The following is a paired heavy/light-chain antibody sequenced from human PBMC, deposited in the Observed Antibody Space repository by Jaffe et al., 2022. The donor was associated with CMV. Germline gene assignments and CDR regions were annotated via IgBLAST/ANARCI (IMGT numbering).Light chain of an antibody. V-gene: IGLV3-21*04. CDR2: YDN. J-gene: IGLJ2*01. CDR1: NLEKKS. Sequence: SFVLSQPPSVSVAPGKTATITCEGDNLEKKSVHWYQQRSDQAPMPVVFYDNERPSGIPERFSGSNSGNTATLTITRVEAGDEADYFCQVWDDDSDRGVFGGGTKLTVL. CDR3: QVWDDDSDRGV.
Heavy chain of an antibody. CDR3: ARSQGGDCFLDPFDL. CDR2: IGEDEDT. Sequence: QITLRESGPALVKPTQTLRLTCTFSGLSVTTSAMCVSWIRQPPGRALEWLALIGEDEDTYYSPSLKTRLTVSKDTSKNQVVLTMTNMDPGDTGTYFCARSQGGDCFLDPFDLWGQGTLVTISS. CDR1: GLSVTTSAMC. D-gene: IGHD2-21*02. J-gene: IGHJ3*01. V-gene: IGHV2-70*01.